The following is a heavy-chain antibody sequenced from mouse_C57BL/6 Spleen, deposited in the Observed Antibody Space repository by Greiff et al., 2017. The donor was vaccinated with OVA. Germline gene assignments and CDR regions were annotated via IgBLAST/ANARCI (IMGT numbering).Heavy chain of an antibody. CDR1: GFTFSDYG. CDR3: ASMVTSIYYYAMDY. CDR2: ISSGSSTI. J-gene: IGHJ4*01. V-gene: IGHV5-17*01. Sequence: EVKLVESGGGLVKPGGSLKLSCAASGFTFSDYGMHWVRQAPEKGLEWVAYISSGSSTIYYADTVKGRFTISRDNAKNTLFLQMTSLRSEDTAMYYCASMVTSIYYYAMDYWGQGTSVTVSS. D-gene: IGHD2-2*01.